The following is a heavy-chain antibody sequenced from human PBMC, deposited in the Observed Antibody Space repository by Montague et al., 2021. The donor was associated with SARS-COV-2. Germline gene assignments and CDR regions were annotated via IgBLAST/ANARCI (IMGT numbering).Heavy chain of an antibody. D-gene: IGHD3-22*01. Sequence: PALVKPTQTPTLACTFSGFSLSTSGMCVSWIRQPPGKALEWLALIDWDDDKYYSTSLKTRLTISKDTSKNQVVLTMTNMDPVDTATYYCARLPGDSSGYYESFFDYWGQGTLVTVSS. CDR2: IDWDDDK. V-gene: IGHV2-70*01. J-gene: IGHJ4*02. CDR1: GFSLSTSGMC. CDR3: ARLPGDSSGYYESFFDY.